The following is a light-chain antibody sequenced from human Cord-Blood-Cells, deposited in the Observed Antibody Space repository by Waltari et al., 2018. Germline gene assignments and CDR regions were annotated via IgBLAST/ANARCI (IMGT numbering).Light chain of an antibody. CDR1: QGIRND. Sequence: AIQMTQSPSSLSASVGDRVTITCRASQGIRNDLGGYQQKPGKAPKLLIYAASSLQSGVPSRFSGRGSGTDFTLTISSLQPEDFATYYGLQDYNYPWTFGQGTKVEIK. CDR3: LQDYNYPWT. CDR2: AAS. J-gene: IGKJ1*01. V-gene: IGKV1-6*01.